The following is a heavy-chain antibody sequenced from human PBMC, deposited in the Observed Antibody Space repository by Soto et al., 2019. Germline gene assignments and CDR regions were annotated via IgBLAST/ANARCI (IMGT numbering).Heavy chain of an antibody. CDR3: AKDINVLSCTSCYNAFDI. J-gene: IGHJ3*02. Sequence: GGSLRLSCAPSGFTISSYAISWVSQAPGKGLEWVSAISGSGGSTYYADSVKGRFTISRDNSKNTLYLQMNSLRAEDTAVYYCAKDINVLSCTSCYNAFDIWRQGTMVT. CDR1: GFTISSYA. V-gene: IGHV3-23*01. D-gene: IGHD2-2*02. CDR2: ISGSGGST.